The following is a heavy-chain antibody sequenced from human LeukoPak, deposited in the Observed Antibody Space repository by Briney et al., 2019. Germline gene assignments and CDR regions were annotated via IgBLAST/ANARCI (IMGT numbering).Heavy chain of an antibody. V-gene: IGHV3-21*01. Sequence: GGSLRLSCAASGFTVSSNYMNWVRQAPGKGLEWVSYISSSSSNIFYADSFKGRFTISRDNAQNSLYLQMNSLRAEDTAVYYCARDPPGAHFDYWGQGTLVTVSS. CDR3: ARDPPGAHFDY. D-gene: IGHD7-27*01. CDR2: ISSSSSNI. J-gene: IGHJ4*02. CDR1: GFTVSSNY.